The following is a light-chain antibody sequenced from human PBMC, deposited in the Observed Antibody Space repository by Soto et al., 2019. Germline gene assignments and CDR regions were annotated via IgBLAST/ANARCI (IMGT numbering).Light chain of an antibody. V-gene: IGKV3-15*01. CDR2: DAF. J-gene: IGKJ4*01. Sequence: EKVMTQSPATLSVSPGERATLSCRASQNVKTRLAWYQQKPGHAPRLLIYDAFTRATGIPARFSGSASGTDFTLTISSLQSEDFAVYYCQQYDEWPLTFGGGTKVEIK. CDR1: QNVKTR. CDR3: QQYDEWPLT.